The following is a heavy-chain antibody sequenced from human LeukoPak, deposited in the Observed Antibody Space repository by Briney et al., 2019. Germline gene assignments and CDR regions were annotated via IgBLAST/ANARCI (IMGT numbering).Heavy chain of an antibody. CDR2: INHSGST. D-gene: IGHD2-15*01. Sequence: PSETLSLTCAVYGGSFSGYYWSWIRQPPGKGLEWIGEINHSGSTNYNPSLKSRVTISVDASKNQFSLKLSSVTAADTAVYYCASLKGGYCSGGSCLRKSPFDYWGQGTLVTVSP. CDR3: ASLKGGYCSGGSCLRKSPFDY. V-gene: IGHV4-34*01. J-gene: IGHJ4*02. CDR1: GGSFSGYY.